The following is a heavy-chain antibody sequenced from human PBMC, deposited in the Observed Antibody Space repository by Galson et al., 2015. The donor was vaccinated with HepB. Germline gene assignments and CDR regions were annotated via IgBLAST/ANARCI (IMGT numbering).Heavy chain of an antibody. V-gene: IGHV1-18*04. D-gene: IGHD1-7*01. CDR3: ARDGIWNYVGAVTGYNWFDP. CDR2: ISAYNGNT. CDR1: GYTFTSYG. Sequence: SVKVSCKASGYTFTSYGISWVRQAPGQGLEWMGWISAYNGNTNYAQKLQGRVTMTTDTSTSTAYMELRSLRSDDTAVYYCARDGIWNYVGAVTGYNWFDPWGQGTLVTVSS. J-gene: IGHJ5*02.